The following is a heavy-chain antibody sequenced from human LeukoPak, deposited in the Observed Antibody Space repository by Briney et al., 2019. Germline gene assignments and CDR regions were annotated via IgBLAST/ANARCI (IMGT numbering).Heavy chain of an antibody. CDR2: IRSKAYGGTT. CDR3: TRVRSSLYDFWSGGNGYFDY. D-gene: IGHD3-3*01. J-gene: IGHJ4*02. Sequence: GGSLRLSCTASGFTFGDYAMSWVRQAPGKGLEWVGFIRSKAYGGTTEYAASVKGRFTISRDDSKSIAYLQMNSLKTEDTAVYYCTRVRSSLYDFWSGGNGYFDYWGQGTLVTVSS. CDR1: GFTFGDYA. V-gene: IGHV3-49*04.